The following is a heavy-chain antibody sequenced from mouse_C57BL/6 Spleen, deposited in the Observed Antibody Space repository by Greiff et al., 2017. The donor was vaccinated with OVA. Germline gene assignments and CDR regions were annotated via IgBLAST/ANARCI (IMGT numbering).Heavy chain of an antibody. CDR3: ARDGPLYYGSSYGAY. V-gene: IGHV5-4*01. CDR2: ISDGGSYT. J-gene: IGHJ3*01. Sequence: EVQLQESGGGLVKPGGSLKLSCAASGFTFSSYAMSWVRQTPEKRLEWVATISDGGSYTYYPDNVKGRFTISRDNAKNNLYLQMSHLKSEDTAMYYCARDGPLYYGSSYGAYGGQGTLVTVSA. D-gene: IGHD1-1*01. CDR1: GFTFSSYA.